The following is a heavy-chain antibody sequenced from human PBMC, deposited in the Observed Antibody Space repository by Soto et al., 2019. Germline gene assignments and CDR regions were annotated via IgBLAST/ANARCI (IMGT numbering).Heavy chain of an antibody. Sequence: EVQLLESGGGLVQPGGSLRLSCAASGFTFSSYAKSWVRQAPGKGLEWVSTISGDGGSTYYADSVKGRFTIPRDDSKNTVYLQMNSLRAEDTAVYYCAKDLWFGELSPEDYWGQGTLVTVSS. D-gene: IGHD3-10*01. CDR1: GFTFSSYA. CDR3: AKDLWFGELSPEDY. V-gene: IGHV3-23*01. J-gene: IGHJ4*02. CDR2: ISGDGGST.